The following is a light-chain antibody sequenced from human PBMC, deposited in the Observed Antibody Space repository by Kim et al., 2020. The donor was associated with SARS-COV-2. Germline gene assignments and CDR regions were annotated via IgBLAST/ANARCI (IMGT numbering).Light chain of an antibody. CDR1: ESLTSNY. V-gene: IGKV3-20*01. J-gene: IGKJ1*01. CDR3: QKYGGSPWT. Sequence: EIVLTQSPGTLSLSPGDRATLSCRTSESLTSNYLAWYQQKPGQPPRLLIYGASRRVTGIPDRFSGGGSGTDFTLTISRLESEDFAVYYCQKYGGSPWTFGQGTKVDIK. CDR2: GAS.